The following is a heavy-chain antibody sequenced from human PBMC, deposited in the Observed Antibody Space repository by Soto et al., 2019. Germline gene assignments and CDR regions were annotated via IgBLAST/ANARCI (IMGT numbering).Heavy chain of an antibody. J-gene: IGHJ6*03. CDR2: INHSGST. V-gene: IGHV4-34*01. CDR1: GGSFSGYY. D-gene: IGHD7-27*01. Sequence: SETLSLTCAVYGGSFSGYYWSWIRQPPGKGLEWIGEINHSGSTNYNPSLKSRVTISVDTSKNQFSLKLSSVTAADTAVYYCARAWGPDGYYYYMDVWGKGTTVTVSS. CDR3: ARAWGPDGYYYYMDV.